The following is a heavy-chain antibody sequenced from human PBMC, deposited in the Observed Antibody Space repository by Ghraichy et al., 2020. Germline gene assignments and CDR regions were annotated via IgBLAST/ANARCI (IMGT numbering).Heavy chain of an antibody. D-gene: IGHD6-6*01. Sequence: GGSLRLSCAASGFTFSSYWMSWVRQAPGKGLEWVANIKQDGSEKYYVDSVKGRFTISRDNAKNSLYLQMNSLRAEDTAVYYCATYPRGQLVPFDYWGQGTLVTVSS. V-gene: IGHV3-7*01. CDR3: ATYPRGQLVPFDY. CDR2: IKQDGSEK. J-gene: IGHJ4*02. CDR1: GFTFSSYW.